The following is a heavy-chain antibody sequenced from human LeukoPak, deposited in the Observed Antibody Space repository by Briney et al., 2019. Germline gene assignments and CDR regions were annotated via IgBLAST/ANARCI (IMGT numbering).Heavy chain of an antibody. D-gene: IGHD3-10*01. Sequence: GESLRISCQGSGYSFTSYWITWVRQMPGKGLEWMGMIAPTDSYTNYSPSFQGHVTISVDKSISIAYLQWSSLKASDTAMYFCASGSGTYSPDYWGQGTLVTVFS. V-gene: IGHV5-10-1*01. CDR2: IAPTDSYT. CDR1: GYSFTSYW. J-gene: IGHJ4*02. CDR3: ASGSGTYSPDY.